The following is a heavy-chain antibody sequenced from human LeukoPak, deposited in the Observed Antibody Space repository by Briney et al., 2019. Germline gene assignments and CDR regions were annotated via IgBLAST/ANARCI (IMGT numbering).Heavy chain of an antibody. J-gene: IGHJ4*02. CDR1: GCSISSRTYY. D-gene: IGHD3-22*01. CDR3: ARHGTYDSSGTHDY. V-gene: IGHV4-39*01. CDR2: IYYSGNT. Sequence: PSETLSLTCTVSGCSISSRTYYWGWIRQPPGKGLEWIGSIYYSGNTYYNPSLKSRVTISVDTSKNHFSLKLSSVTAADTAVYYCARHGTYDSSGTHDYWGQGTRVTVSS.